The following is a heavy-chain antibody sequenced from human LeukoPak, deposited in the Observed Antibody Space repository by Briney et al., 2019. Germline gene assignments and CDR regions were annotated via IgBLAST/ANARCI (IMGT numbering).Heavy chain of an antibody. CDR1: GGSISSYY. J-gene: IGHJ6*03. Sequence: PSETLSLTCSVSGGSISSYYWNWIRQPPGKGLEWIGYIYNSGSTNYNPSLKSRVTISVDTSKTQFSLKLSSVTAADTAVYYCARGTSTYYYNMDVWGKGTTVTVSS. CDR2: IYNSGST. V-gene: IGHV4-59*01. CDR3: ARGTSTYYYNMDV.